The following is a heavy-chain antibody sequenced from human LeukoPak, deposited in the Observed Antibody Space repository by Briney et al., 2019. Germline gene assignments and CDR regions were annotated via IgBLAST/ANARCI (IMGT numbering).Heavy chain of an antibody. CDR3: ATDGAGFDT. CDR1: GFTLNDYY. CDR2: INIGGTNT. V-gene: IGHV3-11*01. Sequence: KPGGSLTLSCAASGFTLNDYYMSWIRQAPGKGLEWLSYINIGGTNTHYADSVKGRFTISRDNAKKSLYLEMNNLRAEDTAVYYCATDGAGFDTWGQGVLVTVSS. J-gene: IGHJ5*02.